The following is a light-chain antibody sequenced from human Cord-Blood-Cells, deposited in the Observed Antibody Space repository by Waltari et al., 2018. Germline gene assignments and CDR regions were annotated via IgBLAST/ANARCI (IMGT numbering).Light chain of an antibody. V-gene: IGLV2-14*01. CDR1: SSEVGGYNY. Sequence: QSALTQPASVSGSPGQSITISCTGTSSEVGGYNYVSWYQQHPGKAPKLMSYDVSNRPSGVSNRFSGSKSGNTASLPISGLQAEDEADYYCSSYTSSSTRVFGGGTKLTVL. J-gene: IGLJ2*01. CDR3: SSYTSSSTRV. CDR2: DVS.